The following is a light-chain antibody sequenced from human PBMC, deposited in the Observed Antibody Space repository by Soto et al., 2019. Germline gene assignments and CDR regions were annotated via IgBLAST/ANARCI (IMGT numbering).Light chain of an antibody. CDR3: QQYGGSPIT. J-gene: IGKJ5*01. V-gene: IGKV3-20*01. CDR1: PSVSSNF. CDR2: AAS. Sequence: EIVLTQSPGTLSLSPGERATLSCRASPSVSSNFLAWFQQQPGQAPRLLVYAASSRVTGIPDRFSGSGSGTDFTLTISRLEPEDFAVYYCQQYGGSPITFGQGTRLEIK.